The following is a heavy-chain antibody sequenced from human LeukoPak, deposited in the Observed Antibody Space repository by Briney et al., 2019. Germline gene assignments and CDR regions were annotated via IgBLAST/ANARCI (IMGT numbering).Heavy chain of an antibody. CDR2: ISGSGGST. V-gene: IGHV3-23*01. Sequence: GSLRLSCAASGFTFSSYAMSWVRQAPGKGLEWVSAISGSGGSTYYADSVKGRFTISRDNSKNTLYLQMNSLRAEDTAVYYCAKDSRPYSSGWYYFDYWGQGTLVTVSS. J-gene: IGHJ4*02. CDR3: AKDSRPYSSGWYYFDY. D-gene: IGHD6-19*01. CDR1: GFTFSSYA.